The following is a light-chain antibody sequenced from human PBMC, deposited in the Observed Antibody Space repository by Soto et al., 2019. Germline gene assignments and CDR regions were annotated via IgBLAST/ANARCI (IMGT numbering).Light chain of an antibody. CDR1: QSVSSY. CDR3: QQRSNWPHT. V-gene: IGKV3-11*01. J-gene: IGKJ2*01. Sequence: EIVLTQSPATLSLSPGERATLSCRASQSVSSYLAWYQHKPGQAPMLLIYDASNRATGIPARFSGSGSGTDFTLTISSLEPEDFAVYYCQQRSNWPHTFGPGTKLEIK. CDR2: DAS.